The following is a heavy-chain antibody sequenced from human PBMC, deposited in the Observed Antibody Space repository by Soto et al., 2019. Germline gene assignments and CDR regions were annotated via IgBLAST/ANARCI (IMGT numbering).Heavy chain of an antibody. V-gene: IGHV5-10-1*01. Sequence: AVKLSGEGCGWYLPRYWWRWVRQMPGNGLEWMGRIDPSDSYTNYSPSLQGHVTISADKSISTAYLQWSSLNASDTAMYYCESGVVVAASPYYYYYGMDVWGQETRV. J-gene: IGHJ6*02. CDR2: IDPSDSYT. CDR3: ESGVVVAASPYYYYYGMDV. CDR1: GWYLPRYW. D-gene: IGHD2-15*01.